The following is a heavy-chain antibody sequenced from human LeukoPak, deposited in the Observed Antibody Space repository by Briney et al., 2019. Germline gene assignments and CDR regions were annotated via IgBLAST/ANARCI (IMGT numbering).Heavy chain of an antibody. Sequence: GGSLRLSCVASGFTVSTNYMNWVRQAPGKGLEWVSVIYSGGSTYYADSVKGRLTISRDNSKNTLYLQMNSLRAEDTAVYYCARGLAYCSGGSCRWGQGTLVTVSS. V-gene: IGHV3-53*01. D-gene: IGHD2-15*01. CDR3: ARGLAYCSGGSCR. CDR2: IYSGGST. J-gene: IGHJ4*02. CDR1: GFTVSTNY.